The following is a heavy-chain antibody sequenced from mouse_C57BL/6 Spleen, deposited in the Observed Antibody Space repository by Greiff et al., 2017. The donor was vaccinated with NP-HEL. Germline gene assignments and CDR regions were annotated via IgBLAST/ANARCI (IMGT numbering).Heavy chain of an antibody. V-gene: IGHV7-1*01. CDR2: SRNKANDYTT. CDR3: ARDASYDAMDY. J-gene: IGHJ4*01. Sequence: EVKLMESGGGLVQSGRSLRLSCATSGFTFSDFYMEWVRQAPGKGLEWIAASRNKANDYTTEYSASVKGRFIVSRDTSQSILYLQMNALRAEDTAIYYCARDASYDAMDYWGQGTSVTVSS. CDR1: GFTFSDFY.